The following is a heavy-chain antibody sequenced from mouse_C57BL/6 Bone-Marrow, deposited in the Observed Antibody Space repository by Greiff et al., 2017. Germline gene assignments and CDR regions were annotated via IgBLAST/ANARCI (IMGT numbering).Heavy chain of an antibody. V-gene: IGHV10-1*01. D-gene: IGHD2-14*01. CDR1: GFSFNTYA. Sequence: EVMLVESGGGLVQPKGSLKLSCAASGFSFNTYAMNWVRQAPGKGLEWVARIRSKSNNYATYYADSVKDRFTISRDDSESMLYLQMNNLKTEDTAMYYCVRHRVLGMDYWGQGTSVTVSS. CDR3: VRHRVLGMDY. CDR2: IRSKSNNYAT. J-gene: IGHJ4*01.